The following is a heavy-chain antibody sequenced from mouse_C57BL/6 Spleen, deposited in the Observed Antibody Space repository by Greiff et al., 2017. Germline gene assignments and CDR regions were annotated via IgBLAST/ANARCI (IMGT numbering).Heavy chain of an antibody. J-gene: IGHJ2*01. CDR1: GFNIKDDY. V-gene: IGHV14-4*01. D-gene: IGHD1-1*01. Sequence: VQLQQSGAELVRPGASVKLSCTASGFNIKDDYMPWVKQRPEQGLEWIGWIDPENGDTEYASNFQGKATITADTSSNTAYLQLSSLTSEDTAVYYCTRYYYGSSPFDYWGQGTTLTVSS. CDR3: TRYYYGSSPFDY. CDR2: IDPENGDT.